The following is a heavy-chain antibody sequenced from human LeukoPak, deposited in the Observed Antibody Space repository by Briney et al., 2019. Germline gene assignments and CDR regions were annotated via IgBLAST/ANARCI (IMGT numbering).Heavy chain of an antibody. V-gene: IGHV3-23*01. CDR3: AKHANHFYYYYMDV. CDR1: GFTFSSYA. Sequence: GGSLRLSCAASGFTFSSYAMSWVRQAPGKGLEGVSAMSGSGVTTYYADSVKGRFTISRDNSKNTLYLQMTSLRAEDTAVYYCAKHANHFYYYYMDVWGRGTTATVSS. CDR2: MSGSGVTT. J-gene: IGHJ6*03. D-gene: IGHD1-14*01.